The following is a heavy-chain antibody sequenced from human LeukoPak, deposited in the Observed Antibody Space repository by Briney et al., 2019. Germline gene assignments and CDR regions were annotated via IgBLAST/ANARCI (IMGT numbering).Heavy chain of an antibody. CDR3: AKSYRSPYYYYYMDV. CDR2: ISGSGGST. Sequence: GGSLRLSCAAPGLTFSSYAMSWVRQAPGKGLEWVSAISGSGGSTYYADSVKGRFTISRDNSKNTLYLQMNSLRAEDTAVYYCAKSYRSPYYYYYMDVWGKGTTVTVSS. D-gene: IGHD4-11*01. CDR1: GLTFSSYA. J-gene: IGHJ6*03. V-gene: IGHV3-23*01.